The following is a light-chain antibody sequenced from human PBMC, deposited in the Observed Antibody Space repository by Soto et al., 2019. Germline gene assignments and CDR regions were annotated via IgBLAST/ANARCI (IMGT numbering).Light chain of an antibody. Sequence: EIVLTQSPATLSLSPGERATLSCRASQSVSSYLAWYQQKPGQAPGLLIYDASNRATGIPARFSGSGSGTDFTLTISRLEPEDFAVYYCQQYGRTFGQGTKVDIK. J-gene: IGKJ1*01. CDR3: QQYGRT. V-gene: IGKV3-11*01. CDR2: DAS. CDR1: QSVSSY.